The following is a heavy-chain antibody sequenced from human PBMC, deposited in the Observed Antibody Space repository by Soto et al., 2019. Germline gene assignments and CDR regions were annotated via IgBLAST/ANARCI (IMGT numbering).Heavy chain of an antibody. CDR3: VHRFVGLYFDY. J-gene: IGHJ4*02. V-gene: IGHV2-5*02. Sequence: SGPTLVNPTQTLTLTCTFSGFSLSTNGMGVGWIRQPPGKALEWLALIYWDDDKRYTPSLNSRLTITKDTSKNQVVPTMANMDPVDTATYYCVHRFVGLYFDYWGQGTLVTVSS. CDR2: IYWDDDK. D-gene: IGHD3-3*01. CDR1: GFSLSTNGMG.